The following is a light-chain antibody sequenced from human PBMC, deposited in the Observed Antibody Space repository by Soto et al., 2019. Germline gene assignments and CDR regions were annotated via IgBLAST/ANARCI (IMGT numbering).Light chain of an antibody. CDR2: EVS. CDR1: SSDIGGYNY. J-gene: IGLJ1*01. Sequence: QSALTQPPSASGSPGQSVTISCTGTSSDIGGYNYVSWYQQHPGKAPKVMISEVSKRPSEVPDRFSGSKFGNAAFLTVSGLQAEDEADYYCSSYAGSYTPYVFGTGTKVTVL. CDR3: SSYAGSYTPYV. V-gene: IGLV2-8*01.